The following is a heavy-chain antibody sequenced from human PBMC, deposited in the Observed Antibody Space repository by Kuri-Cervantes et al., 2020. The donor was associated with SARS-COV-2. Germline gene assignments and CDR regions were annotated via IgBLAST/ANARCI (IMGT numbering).Heavy chain of an antibody. CDR3: ARVPQWGSTIQKNWYFDL. CDR2: IYHSGST. CDR1: GYSISSGYY. D-gene: IGHD2-2*01. J-gene: IGHJ2*01. Sequence: GSLRLSCTVSGYSISSGYYWGWIRQPPGKGLEWIGSIYHSGSTYYNPSLKSRVTISVDTSKNQFSLKLSSVTAADTAVYYCARVPQWGSTIQKNWYFDLWGRGTLVTVSS. V-gene: IGHV4-38-2*02.